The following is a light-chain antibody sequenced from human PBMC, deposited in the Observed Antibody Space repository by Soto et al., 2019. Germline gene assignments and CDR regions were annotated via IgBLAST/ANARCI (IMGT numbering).Light chain of an antibody. CDR1: QSVSTA. Sequence: EIVLTQSPATLSLSPGERATLSCRASQSVSTALAWYQQKPGQAPRLLIYDASIRATGIPARFSGSGSGTDFTLTISSLQPEDFAVYYCQQRSDWLTFGGGTKVDIK. CDR2: DAS. CDR3: QQRSDWLT. V-gene: IGKV3-11*01. J-gene: IGKJ4*01.